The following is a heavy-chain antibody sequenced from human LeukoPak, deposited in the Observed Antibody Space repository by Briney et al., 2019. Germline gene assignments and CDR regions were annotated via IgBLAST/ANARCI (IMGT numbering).Heavy chain of an antibody. CDR1: GFTFSNSA. CDR3: ARERGSGWPNYYYYYMDV. V-gene: IGHV3-21*01. J-gene: IGHJ6*03. D-gene: IGHD6-19*01. CDR2: ISSTSTYI. Sequence: GGSLRLSCAASGFTFSNSALSWVRQTPGKGLEWVSSISSTSTYIFYADSVKGRFTISRDNAKNSLYLQMNSLRAEDTAVYYCARERGSGWPNYYYYYMDVWGKGTTVTISS.